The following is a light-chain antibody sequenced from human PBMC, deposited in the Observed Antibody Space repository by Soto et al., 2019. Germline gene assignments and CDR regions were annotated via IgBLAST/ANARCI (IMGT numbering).Light chain of an antibody. CDR2: GAS. Sequence: EIVMTQYPSTHSVSPGERSTLSCRAIQSVSSNLAWYQQTPGQAPRLLIYGASSSATGIPDRFSGSVSGKDFTLTISRLNPEDFAGYYGHLYGESSPWITFGPGTRLELK. J-gene: IGKJ5*01. CDR1: QSVSSN. CDR3: HLYGESSPWIT. V-gene: IGKV3-20*01.